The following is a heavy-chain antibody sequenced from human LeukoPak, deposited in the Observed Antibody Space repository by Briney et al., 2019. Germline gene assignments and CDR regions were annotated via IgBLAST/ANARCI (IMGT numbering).Heavy chain of an antibody. V-gene: IGHV3-30*02. J-gene: IGHJ4*02. D-gene: IGHD3-10*01. CDR3: AKGSGSGVVRGVMYYFDY. CDR1: GFTFSNYG. CDR2: IRYDGSNK. Sequence: GGSLRLSCAASGFTFSNYGMHWVRQAPGKGLEWVAFIRYDGSNKYYADSVKGRFTISRDNSKNTLYLQMNSLRAEDTAVYYCAKGSGSGVVRGVMYYFDYWGQGTLVTVSS.